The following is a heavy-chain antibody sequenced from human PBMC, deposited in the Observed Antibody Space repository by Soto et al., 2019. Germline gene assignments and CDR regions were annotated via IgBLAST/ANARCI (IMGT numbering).Heavy chain of an antibody. J-gene: IGHJ4*02. Sequence: SETLSLTCAVYGGSFSGYYWSWIRQPPGKGLEWIGEINHSGSTNYNPSLKSRVTISVDTSKNQFSLKLASVTAADTAVYYCARETPLTTEFDYWGQGTLVTVSS. CDR1: GGSFSGYY. CDR2: INHSGST. CDR3: ARETPLTTEFDY. V-gene: IGHV4-34*01. D-gene: IGHD4-17*01.